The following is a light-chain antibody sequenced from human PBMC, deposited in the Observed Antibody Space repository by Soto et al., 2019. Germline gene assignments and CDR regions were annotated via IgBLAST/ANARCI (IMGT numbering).Light chain of an antibody. CDR3: QQYDNGYT. Sequence: EIGMTQSPATLSVSPGERGTLSCRASQSVSNNLAWYQQKPGQAPRLLIYGASSRATGIPARFSGSGSGTEFTLTISGLQSADFAVYYCQQYDNGYTFGQGTKLEIK. V-gene: IGKV3D-15*01. CDR2: GAS. CDR1: QSVSNN. J-gene: IGKJ2*01.